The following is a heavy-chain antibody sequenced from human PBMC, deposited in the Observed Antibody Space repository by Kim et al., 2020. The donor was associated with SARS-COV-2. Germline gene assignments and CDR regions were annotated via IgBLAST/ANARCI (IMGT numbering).Heavy chain of an antibody. CDR3: ARDQGGFYYFDY. J-gene: IGHJ4*02. D-gene: IGHD2-15*01. CDR1: GYTFTGYY. CDR2: INPNSGGT. V-gene: IGHV1-2*02. Sequence: ASVKVSCKASGYTFTGYYMHWVRQAPGQGLEWMGWINPNSGGTNYAQKFQGRVTMTRDTSISTAYMELSRLRSDDTAVYYCARDQGGFYYFDYWGQGTLVTVSS.